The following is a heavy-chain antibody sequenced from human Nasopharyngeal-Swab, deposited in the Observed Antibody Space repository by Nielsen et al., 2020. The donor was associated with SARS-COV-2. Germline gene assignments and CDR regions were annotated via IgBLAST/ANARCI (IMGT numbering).Heavy chain of an antibody. Sequence: SETLSLTCTVSGGSVSSGSYYWSWIRQPPGKGLEWIGYIYDSGSTKYNPSLKSRVTKSMDTSKNQFFLKLTSVTAADTAVYYCARERPGKSDAFDIWGQGTLVTVSS. CDR2: IYDSGST. J-gene: IGHJ3*02. V-gene: IGHV4-61*01. CDR3: ARERPGKSDAFDI. D-gene: IGHD4-23*01. CDR1: GGSVSSGSYY.